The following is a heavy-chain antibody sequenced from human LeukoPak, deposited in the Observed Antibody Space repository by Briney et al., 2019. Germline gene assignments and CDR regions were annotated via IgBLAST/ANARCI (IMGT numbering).Heavy chain of an antibody. CDR3: ARHVGSSSHYYGMDV. J-gene: IGHJ6*02. D-gene: IGHD6-13*01. V-gene: IGHV4-39*01. Sequence: PSETLSLTCTVSGGSISSSSYYCGWIRQPPGKGLEWIGSIYYSGSTYYNPSLKSRVTISVDTSKNQFSLKLSSVTAADTAVYYCARHVGSSSHYYGMDVWGQGTTVTVSS. CDR1: GGSISSSSYY. CDR2: IYYSGST.